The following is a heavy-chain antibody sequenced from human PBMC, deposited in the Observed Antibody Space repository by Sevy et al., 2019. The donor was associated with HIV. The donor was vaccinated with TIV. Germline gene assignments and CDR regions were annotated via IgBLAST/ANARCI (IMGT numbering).Heavy chain of an antibody. Sequence: GESLKISCKGSGYSFNNYWIGWVRQLPGKGLEWMGVVYPADSDTGYSPSFQGQVTISVDKSISTAYLQWSSLKASDTAIYYCASAGITAGFDYWGQGTLVTVSS. J-gene: IGHJ4*02. CDR3: ASAGITAGFDY. CDR2: VYPADSDT. CDR1: GYSFNNYW. D-gene: IGHD6-13*01. V-gene: IGHV5-51*01.